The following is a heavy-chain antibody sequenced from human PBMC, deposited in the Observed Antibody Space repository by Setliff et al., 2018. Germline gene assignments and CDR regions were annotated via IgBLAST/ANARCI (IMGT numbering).Heavy chain of an antibody. CDR2: IDPKSGRT. D-gene: IGHD3-16*01. J-gene: IGHJ4*02. CDR1: GYPFVGYF. V-gene: IGHV1-2*02. CDR3: AKQGDLAFDY. Sequence: ASVKVSCKTSGYPFVGYFIYWMRQAPGQGLEWVGWIDPKSGRTKYAVKFQGRVTMTRDTSSSTIYMEVNSLTSDDTAVYFCAKQGDLAFDYWGRGTQVTVPQ.